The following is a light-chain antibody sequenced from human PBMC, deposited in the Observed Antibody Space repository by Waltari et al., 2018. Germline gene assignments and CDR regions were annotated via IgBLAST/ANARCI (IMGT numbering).Light chain of an antibody. Sequence: DIVMTQSPDSLAVSLGERATINCKSSQSVLYSSNNKNYLAWYQQKPGQPPKLLIYWASTRDSGVPDRFRGSGSGTDFTLTISSLQAEDVAVYYCQQYYSTPPTFGQGTKVEIK. CDR3: QQYYSTPPT. CDR1: QSVLYSSNNKNY. J-gene: IGKJ1*01. CDR2: WAS. V-gene: IGKV4-1*01.